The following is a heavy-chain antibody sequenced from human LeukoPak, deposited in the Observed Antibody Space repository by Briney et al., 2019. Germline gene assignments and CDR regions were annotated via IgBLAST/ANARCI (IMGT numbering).Heavy chain of an antibody. CDR2: IYRDGSEK. J-gene: IGHJ6*02. D-gene: IGHD3-16*01. CDR1: GFTFSSYT. V-gene: IGHV3-7*01. Sequence: GGSLRLSCAASGFTFSSYTMSWVRQAPGKGLGWVANIYRDGSEKYYVDSVKGRSTISRDNAKNSLYLQMNSLRVEDTAVYYCARWGPGMDVWGQGTTVTVSS. CDR3: ARWGPGMDV.